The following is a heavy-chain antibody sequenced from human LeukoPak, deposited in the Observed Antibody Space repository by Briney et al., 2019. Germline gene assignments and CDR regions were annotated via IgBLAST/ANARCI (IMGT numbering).Heavy chain of an antibody. V-gene: IGHV4-39*02. CDR1: GGSISSTGYY. D-gene: IGHD7-27*01. CDR3: ARLHWGSGGSGSFDY. CDR2: IYYSGNT. J-gene: IGHJ4*02. Sequence: SETLSLTCTVSGGSISSTGYYWGRIRQPPGKGLEWIGIIYYSGNTYYNPSLKSRLTISVDTSKNHFSLRLRSVTAADTAVFYCARLHWGSGGSGSFDYWGQGTLVTVSS.